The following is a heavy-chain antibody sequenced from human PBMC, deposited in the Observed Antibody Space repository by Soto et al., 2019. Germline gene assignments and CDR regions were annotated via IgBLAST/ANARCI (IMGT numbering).Heavy chain of an antibody. CDR3: ARKLGYCSTTSCHNWFDP. J-gene: IGHJ5*02. CDR1: AYTSTSYD. CDR2: MNPNSGNT. V-gene: IGHV1-8*02. Sequence: APVQVSSKASAYTSTSYDINWVRPATGQGLEWMGWMNPNSGNTDYAQKFQGRVTMTRNTSISTAYMELSSLRSEDTAVYYCARKLGYCSTTSCHNWFDPWGQGTLVTVSS. D-gene: IGHD2-2*01.